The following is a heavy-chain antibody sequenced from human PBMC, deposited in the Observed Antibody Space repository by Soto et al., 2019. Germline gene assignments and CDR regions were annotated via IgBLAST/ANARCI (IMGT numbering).Heavy chain of an antibody. Sequence: ASVKVSCKASGYTFTGYYMHWVRQAPGQGLEWMGWINPNSGGTNYAQKFQGWVTMTTDTSISTAYMELSSLRSDDTAVYYCARGIAVAGPGAFASWGPGSLVPVSS. V-gene: IGHV1-2*04. CDR3: ARGIAVAGPGAFAS. CDR2: INPNSGGT. J-gene: IGHJ5*01. CDR1: GYTFTGYY. D-gene: IGHD6-13*01.